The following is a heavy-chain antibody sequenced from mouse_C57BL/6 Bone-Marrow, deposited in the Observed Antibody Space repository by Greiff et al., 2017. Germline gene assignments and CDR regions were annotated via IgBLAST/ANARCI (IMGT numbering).Heavy chain of an antibody. Sequence: QVQLQQSGAELVRPGTSVKMSCKASGYTFTNYWIGWAKQRPGHGLEWIGDIYPGGGYTNYNEKFKGKATLTADKSSCTAYMQFSSLTSEDSAIYYCARVGLHWYFDVWGTGTTVTVSS. V-gene: IGHV1-63*01. J-gene: IGHJ1*03. CDR2: IYPGGGYT. CDR1: GYTFTNYW. CDR3: ARVGLHWYFDV. D-gene: IGHD2-13*01.